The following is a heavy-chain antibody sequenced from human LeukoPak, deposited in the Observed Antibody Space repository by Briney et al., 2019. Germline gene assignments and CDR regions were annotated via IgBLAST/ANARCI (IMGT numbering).Heavy chain of an antibody. CDR3: ARGRYMDV. J-gene: IGHJ6*03. CDR1: EDFISSYY. CDR2: IYISGSA. V-gene: IGHV4-4*07. Sequence: PSETLSLTCTVSEDFISSYYWNWIRQPAGKGLEWIGRIYISGSACYNPSLKSRVTMSVDTSKNQFSLRLNSVTAADTAVYYCARGRYMDVWGKGTTVTVSS.